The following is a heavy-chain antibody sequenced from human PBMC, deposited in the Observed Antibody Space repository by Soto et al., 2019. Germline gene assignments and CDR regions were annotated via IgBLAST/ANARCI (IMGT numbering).Heavy chain of an antibody. J-gene: IGHJ6*03. CDR2: ISGSGGST. CDR3: AKDSRGYSGYDSYMDV. CDR1: GFTFSSYA. D-gene: IGHD5-12*01. Sequence: EVQLLESGGGLVQPGGSLRLSCAASGFTFSSYAMSWVRQAPGKGLEWVSAISGSGGSTYYADSVKGRFTISRDNSKNTLYLQMNSLRAEDTAVYYCAKDSRGYSGYDSYMDVWGKGTTVTVSS. V-gene: IGHV3-23*01.